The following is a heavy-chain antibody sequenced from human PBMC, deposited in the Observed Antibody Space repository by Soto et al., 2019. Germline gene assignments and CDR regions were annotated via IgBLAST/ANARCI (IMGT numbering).Heavy chain of an antibody. D-gene: IGHD2-8*01. J-gene: IGHJ5*02. CDR3: ARSPRIVGYSTLHNNRLDP. V-gene: IGHV6-1*01. CDR1: GDSVSSNSAA. Sequence: SRTLSLTCAISGDSVSSNSAAWNWIRQSPSRGLEWLGRTYYRSKWYNDYAVSVKSRITINPDTSASTAYMELSSLTSEDTAVYYCARSPRIVGYSTLHNNRLDPWGQASLVTVSS. CDR2: TYYRSKWYN.